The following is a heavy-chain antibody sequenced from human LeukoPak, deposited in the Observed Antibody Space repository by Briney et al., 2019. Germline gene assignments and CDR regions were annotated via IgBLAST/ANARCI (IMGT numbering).Heavy chain of an antibody. CDR2: ISGSGGST. CDR3: AKNPTPSGGY. D-gene: IGHD1-26*01. V-gene: IGHV3-23*01. CDR1: GFTFSSYA. J-gene: IGHJ4*02. Sequence: GGSQRLSCAASGFTFSSYAMSWVRQAPAKGMEWVSAISGSGGSTYYADSVKGRFTISRDNSKNTLYLQMNSLRAEDTAVYYCAKNPTPSGGYWGQGTLVTVSS.